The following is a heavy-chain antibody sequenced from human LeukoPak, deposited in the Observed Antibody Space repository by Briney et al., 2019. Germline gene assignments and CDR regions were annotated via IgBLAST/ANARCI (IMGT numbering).Heavy chain of an antibody. CDR2: IYSGGST. V-gene: IGHV3-53*01. D-gene: IGHD3-22*01. J-gene: IGHJ4*02. CDR3: VRATYYYDSSGYYVFYFDN. CDR1: GFTVSSNY. Sequence: GGSLRLSCAASGFTVSSNYMSWVRQAPGKGLEWVSVIYSGGSTYYSDSVKGRFTISRDKSKNTLYLQMNSLRAEDTAVYYCVRATYYYDSSGYYVFYFDNWGQGTLVTVSS.